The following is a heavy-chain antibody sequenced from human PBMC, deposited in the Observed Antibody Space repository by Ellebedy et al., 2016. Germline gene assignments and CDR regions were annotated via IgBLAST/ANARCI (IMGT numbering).Heavy chain of an antibody. D-gene: IGHD1-7*01. Sequence: ASVKVSCKASGYTFTGYYMHWVRQAPEQGLEWMGWINPNSGGTNYAQKFQGWVTMTRDTSISTAYMELSRLRSDDTAVYYCARDRRTTAYYYGMDVWGQGTTVTVSS. J-gene: IGHJ6*02. CDR2: INPNSGGT. CDR3: ARDRRTTAYYYGMDV. V-gene: IGHV1-2*04. CDR1: GYTFTGYY.